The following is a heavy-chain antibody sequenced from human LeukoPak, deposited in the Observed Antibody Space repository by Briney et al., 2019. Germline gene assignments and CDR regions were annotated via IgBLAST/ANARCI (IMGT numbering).Heavy chain of an antibody. CDR3: AKDDYDILTGYRASPIDP. CDR1: GFTFSGAW. J-gene: IGHJ5*02. Sequence: PGGSLRLSCAASGFTFSGAWMHWVRQDPGKGLVWVSLIKSDGSAIYADSVKGRFTISRDNAKSTVYLQMDSLRAEDTAVYYCAKDDYDILTGYRASPIDPWGQGTLVTVSS. V-gene: IGHV3-74*01. D-gene: IGHD3-9*01. CDR2: IKSDGSA.